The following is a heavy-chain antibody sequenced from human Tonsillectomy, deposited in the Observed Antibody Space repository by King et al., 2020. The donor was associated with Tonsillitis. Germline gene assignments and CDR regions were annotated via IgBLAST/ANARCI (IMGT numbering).Heavy chain of an antibody. CDR3: AKDPIMAAVTKAPDY. D-gene: IGHD4-11*01. CDR1: GFTFSSYA. J-gene: IGHJ4*02. CDR2: ISGGGGTT. V-gene: IGHV3-23*04. Sequence: VQLVESGGDLAQPGGSLRLSCAASGFTFSSYAMSWVRQAPGKGLEWVSAISGGGGTTYYADSVKGRFTISRDNSKNTLSLQMNSLRDDETAVYYCAKDPIMAAVTKAPDYWGQGTLVTVSS.